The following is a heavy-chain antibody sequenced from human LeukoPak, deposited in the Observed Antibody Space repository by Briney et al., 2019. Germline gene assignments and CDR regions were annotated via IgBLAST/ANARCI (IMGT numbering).Heavy chain of an antibody. D-gene: IGHD1-1*01. Sequence: SETLSLTCAVSGGSFSGYYWTWIRQPPGKGLEWIGEINHSGSANYNPSLKSRVTISLDTSKNQFSLKVSSVTAADTAVYYCARRGTNFWFDPWGQGILVTVSS. V-gene: IGHV4-34*01. CDR3: ARRGTNFWFDP. CDR1: GGSFSGYY. CDR2: INHSGSA. J-gene: IGHJ5*02.